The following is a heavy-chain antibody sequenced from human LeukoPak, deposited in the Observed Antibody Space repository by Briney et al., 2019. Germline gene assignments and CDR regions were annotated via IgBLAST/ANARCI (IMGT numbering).Heavy chain of an antibody. CDR3: ARERPAPIRDLDS. CDR1: GYIFYGYY. J-gene: IGHJ4*02. CDR2: IMPNTGDT. Sequence: GASVKVSCKASGYIFYGYYIHWVRQAPGRGLDWMGWIMPNTGDTNYAQQFLGRVTMTRDTSPSTAYMELDRLTSDDTAVYFCARERPAPIRDLDSWGQGTLVTVSS. V-gene: IGHV1-2*02. D-gene: IGHD2-2*01.